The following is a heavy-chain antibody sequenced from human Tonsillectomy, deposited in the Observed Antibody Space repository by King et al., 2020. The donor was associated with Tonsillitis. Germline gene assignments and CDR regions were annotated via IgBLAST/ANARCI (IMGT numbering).Heavy chain of an antibody. V-gene: IGHV1-46*01. CDR3: ARGFQWLQPAGYIDN. CDR1: GYTFTSYY. J-gene: IGHJ4*02. Sequence: QLVQSGADVKKPGASVRVSCKASGYTFTSYYMHWVRQAPGQGLEWMGIMNPSGGSKNYAQTFQGRVSMTRDTSTNTAYMELSSLTSEDTAVYYCARGFQWLQPAGYIDNWGQGTLVTVSS. D-gene: IGHD6-19*01. CDR2: MNPSGGSK.